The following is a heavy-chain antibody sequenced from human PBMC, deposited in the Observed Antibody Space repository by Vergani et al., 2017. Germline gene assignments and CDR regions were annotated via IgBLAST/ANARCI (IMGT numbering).Heavy chain of an antibody. V-gene: IGHV4-31*11. Sequence: QVQLQESGPGVVKPSQTLCLTCAVSGGSISSGDHCWTWIRQRPGKGLEWIGYIFYSGTTYDNPSLRSRLTISVGTSQNQFSLKLRSVTAADTAVYYCARVDTXVPATSHFYYMDVWGKGTTVVVSS. CDR1: GGSISSGDHC. J-gene: IGHJ6*03. D-gene: IGHD6-25*01. CDR3: ARVDTXVPATSHFYYMDV. CDR2: IFYSGTT.